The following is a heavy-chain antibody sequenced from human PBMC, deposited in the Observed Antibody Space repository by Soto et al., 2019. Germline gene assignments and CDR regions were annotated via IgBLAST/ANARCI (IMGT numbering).Heavy chain of an antibody. CDR2: IYYSGST. CDR1: GGSISSSSYY. J-gene: IGHJ5*02. V-gene: IGHV4-39*01. Sequence: SETLSLTCTVSGGSISSSSYYWGSIRQPPGKGLEWIGSIYYSGSTYYNPSLKSRVTISVDTSKNQFSLKLSSVTAADTAVYYCARSPNLSPWFDPWGQGTLVTVSS. CDR3: ARSPNLSPWFDP.